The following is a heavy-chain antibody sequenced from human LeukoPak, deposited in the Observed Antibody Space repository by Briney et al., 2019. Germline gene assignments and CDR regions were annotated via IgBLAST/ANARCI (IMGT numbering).Heavy chain of an antibody. CDR1: GFTFSSYD. V-gene: IGHV3-23*01. CDR3: AKDRYDNSGYRYFQY. Sequence: GGSLRLSCAASGFTFSSYDMYWVRQAPGKGLECVASISRQSGASTYYAASVEGRFTISRDNSRSTLYLEMNSLRADDTAVYYCAKDRYDNSGYRYFQYWGQGTLVTVSS. J-gene: IGHJ1*01. D-gene: IGHD3-22*01. CDR2: ISRQSGAST.